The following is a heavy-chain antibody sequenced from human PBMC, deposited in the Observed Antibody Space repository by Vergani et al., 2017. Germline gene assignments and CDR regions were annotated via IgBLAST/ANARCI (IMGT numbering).Heavy chain of an antibody. CDR1: GFTFSGSA. Sequence: EVQLVESGGGLVQPGGSLKLSCAASGFTFSGSAMHWVRQASGKGLEWVGRIRSKANSYATAYAASVKGRFTISRDDSKNTAYLQMNSLKTEDTAVYYCARDDYDFWSGYGLLDAFDIWGQGTMVTVSS. V-gene: IGHV3-73*01. CDR2: IRSKANSYAT. D-gene: IGHD3-3*01. CDR3: ARDDYDFWSGYGLLDAFDI. J-gene: IGHJ3*02.